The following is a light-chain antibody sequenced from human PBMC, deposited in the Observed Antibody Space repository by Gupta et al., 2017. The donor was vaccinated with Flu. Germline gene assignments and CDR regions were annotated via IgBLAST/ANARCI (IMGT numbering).Light chain of an antibody. V-gene: IGLV8-61*01. Sequence: VTLTCGLSSGSVSTNYYSSWYQQTPGQAPRTLIYSTNTRSSGVPDRFSGSILGKKAALTITGAQADDEADYYCELYMGSGISVFGGGTKLTVL. CDR3: ELYMGSGISV. CDR2: STN. CDR1: SGSVSTNYY. J-gene: IGLJ3*02.